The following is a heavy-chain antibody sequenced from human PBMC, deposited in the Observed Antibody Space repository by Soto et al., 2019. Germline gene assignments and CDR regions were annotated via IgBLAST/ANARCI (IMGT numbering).Heavy chain of an antibody. CDR1: GFTISSYS. Sequence: EVQLVESGGGLVQPGGSLRLSCAASGFTISSYSMNWVRQAPGKGLEWVSYISSSSSTIYYADSVKGRFTISRDNAKNSLYLQMNSLRAEDTAVYYCARDLPWFGECVFDYWGQGTLVTVSS. V-gene: IGHV3-48*01. J-gene: IGHJ4*02. D-gene: IGHD3-10*01. CDR2: ISSSSSTI. CDR3: ARDLPWFGECVFDY.